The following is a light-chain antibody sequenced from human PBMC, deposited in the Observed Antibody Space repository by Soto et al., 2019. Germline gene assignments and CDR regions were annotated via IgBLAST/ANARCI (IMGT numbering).Light chain of an antibody. CDR2: KTS. J-gene: IGKJ1*01. V-gene: IGKV1-5*03. CDR3: QQYSVYWT. CDR1: QSINNY. Sequence: DIQMTQSPSTLSASVGDRVTITCRASQSINNYLAWHQQKPGKAPKVLIYKTSTLESGVPSRFSGSGSGTEFTLTINSLQPDDFATYYCQQYSVYWTFGQGTKVDIK.